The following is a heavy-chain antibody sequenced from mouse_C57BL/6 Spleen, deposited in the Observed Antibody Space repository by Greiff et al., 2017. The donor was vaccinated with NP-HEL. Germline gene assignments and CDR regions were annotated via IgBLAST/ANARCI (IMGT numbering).Heavy chain of an antibody. CDR2: IYPRSGNT. CDR3: APITTVVANEDYYAMDY. V-gene: IGHV1-81*01. CDR1: GYTFTSYG. J-gene: IGHJ4*01. Sequence: QVQLQQSGAELARPGASVKLSCKASGYTFTSYGISWVKQRTGQGLEWIGEIYPRSGNTYYNEKFKGKATLTADKSSSTAYMELRSLTSEDSAVYFCAPITTVVANEDYYAMDYWGQGTSVTVSS. D-gene: IGHD1-1*01.